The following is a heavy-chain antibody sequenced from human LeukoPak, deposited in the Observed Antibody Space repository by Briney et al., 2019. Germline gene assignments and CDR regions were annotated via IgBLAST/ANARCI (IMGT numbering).Heavy chain of an antibody. CDR3: ARDRYYGSGPYYYYYMDV. CDR2: INHSGST. CDR1: GGSFSGYY. Sequence: PSETLSLTCAVYGGSFSGYYWSWIRQPPGKGLEWIGEINHSGSTNYNPSLKSRVTISVDTSKNQFSLKLSSVTAADTAVYYCARDRYYGSGPYYYYYMDVWGKGTTVTISS. D-gene: IGHD3-10*01. J-gene: IGHJ6*03. V-gene: IGHV4-34*01.